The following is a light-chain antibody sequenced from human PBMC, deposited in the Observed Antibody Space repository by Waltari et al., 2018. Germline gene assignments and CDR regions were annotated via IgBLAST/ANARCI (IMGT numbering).Light chain of an antibody. J-gene: IGKJ4*01. V-gene: IGKV1-5*03. CDR3: QQYNSYSLLT. CDR2: KAS. Sequence: DIQMTQSPSTLSASVGDRGTITFRARQSISNWLAWYQQKPRKAPKLLIYKASTLESGGPSMFSGSGSGTEFTLTISSLQPDDFATYYGQQYNSYSLLTFGGGTKVEIK. CDR1: QSISNW.